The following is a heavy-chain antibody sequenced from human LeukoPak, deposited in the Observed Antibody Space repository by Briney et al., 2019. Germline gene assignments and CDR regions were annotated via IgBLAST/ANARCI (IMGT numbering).Heavy chain of an antibody. CDR1: GFTLSTCW. Sequence: GGSLRLSCAASGFTLSTCWMSWVRQVPGKGLEWVANIKKDGSETYYVDSVKGRFTISRDNAKNSLYLQMNSLRAEDTAIYHCAKGRYSGTTYYFDYWGQGTLVTVSS. CDR2: IKKDGSET. D-gene: IGHD5-12*01. CDR3: AKGRYSGTTYYFDY. J-gene: IGHJ4*02. V-gene: IGHV3-7*03.